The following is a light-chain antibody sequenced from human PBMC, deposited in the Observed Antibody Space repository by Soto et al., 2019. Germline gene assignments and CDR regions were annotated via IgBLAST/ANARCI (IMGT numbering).Light chain of an antibody. CDR3: QQYNNWRYT. V-gene: IGKV3-15*01. J-gene: IGKJ2*01. CDR1: QNVGSN. CDR2: GTS. Sequence: EIVMTQSPVTLSVSPGERAALSCRASQNVGSNFAWYLQRPGQAPRVLIYGTSTRATGVPARFSGSGSGTDFTLTISSLQSEDFAVYYCQQYNNWRYTFGQGTRLEIK.